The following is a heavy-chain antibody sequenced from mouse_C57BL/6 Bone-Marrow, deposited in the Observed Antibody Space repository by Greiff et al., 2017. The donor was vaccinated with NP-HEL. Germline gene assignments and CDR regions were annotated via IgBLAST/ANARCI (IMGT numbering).Heavy chain of an antibody. V-gene: IGHV1-63*01. CDR1: GYTFTNYW. D-gene: IGHD2-3*01. Sequence: QVQLQQSGAELVRPGTSVKISCKASGYTFTNYWIGWAKQRPGHGLEWIGDIYPGGGYTNYNEKFKGKATLTADKSSSTAYMQFSSLTSEDSAIYYCAGGGGYYGWFAYWGQGTLVTVSA. J-gene: IGHJ3*01. CDR2: IYPGGGYT. CDR3: AGGGGYYGWFAY.